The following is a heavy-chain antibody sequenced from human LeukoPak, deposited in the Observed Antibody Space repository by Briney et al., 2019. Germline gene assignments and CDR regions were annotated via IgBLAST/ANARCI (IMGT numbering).Heavy chain of an antibody. D-gene: IGHD5-18*01. J-gene: IGHJ4*02. CDR3: ARDPARGYSYGALY. Sequence: WGSLRLSCAASGLTFSSYSMNWVRQAPGKGLEWVSYISSSSSTMYYADSVKGRFTISRDNAKNSLYLQMNSLRAEDTAVYYCARDPARGYSYGALYWGQGTLVTVSS. CDR2: ISSSSSTM. V-gene: IGHV3-48*01. CDR1: GLTFSSYS.